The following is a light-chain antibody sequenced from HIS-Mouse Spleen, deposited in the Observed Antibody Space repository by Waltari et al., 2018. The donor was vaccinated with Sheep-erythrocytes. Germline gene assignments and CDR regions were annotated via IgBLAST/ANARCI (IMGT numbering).Light chain of an antibody. J-gene: IGLJ1*01. V-gene: IGLV2-11*01. CDR1: SSDGGCYNY. Sequence: QSALTQPRSVSGSPGQSVTISCSGTSSDGGCYNYASWYQQHPGKAPKLMIYDVSKRPSGVPDRFSGSKSGNTASLTISGLQAEDEADYYCCSYAGSYNHVFATGTKVTVL. CDR3: CSYAGSYNHV. CDR2: DVS.